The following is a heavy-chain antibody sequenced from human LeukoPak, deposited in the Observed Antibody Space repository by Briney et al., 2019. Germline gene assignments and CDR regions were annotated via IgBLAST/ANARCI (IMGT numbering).Heavy chain of an antibody. V-gene: IGHV4-4*07. J-gene: IGHJ3*02. CDR2: IYTSGST. CDR3: ARVPIYYYDSSGYLDAFDI. CDR1: GGSISSYY. D-gene: IGHD3-22*01. Sequence: SETLSLTCTVSGGSISSYYWSWIRQLAGKGLEWIGRIYTSGSTNYNPSLKSRVTMSVDTSKNQFSLKLSSVTAADTAVYYCARVPIYYYDSSGYLDAFDIWGQGTMVTVSS.